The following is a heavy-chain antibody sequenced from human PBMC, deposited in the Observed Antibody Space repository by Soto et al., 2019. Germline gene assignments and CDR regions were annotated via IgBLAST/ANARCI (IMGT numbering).Heavy chain of an antibody. J-gene: IGHJ6*02. CDR1: GGSISSSSYY. D-gene: IGHD6-13*01. V-gene: IGHV4-39*01. Sequence: SETLSLTCTVSGGSISSSSYYWGWIRQPPGKGLEWIGSIYYSGSTYYNPSLKSRVTISVDTSKKQFSRKLSSVTAAYTAVYYCARRRAAAVKNYYYYYGMDVWGQGTTVTVSS. CDR2: IYYSGST. CDR3: ARRRAAAVKNYYYYYGMDV.